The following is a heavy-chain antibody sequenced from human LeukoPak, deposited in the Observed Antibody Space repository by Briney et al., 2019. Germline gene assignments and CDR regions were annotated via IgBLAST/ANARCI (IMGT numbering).Heavy chain of an antibody. J-gene: IGHJ4*02. V-gene: IGHV4-30-4*08. D-gene: IGHD2-21*01. CDR3: AREWDCGGDCYSFDY. CDR2: IYYSGST. CDR1: SGSISSGDYY. Sequence: PSETLSLTCTVSSGSISSGDYYWSWIRQPPGKGLEWIGYIYYSGSTYYNPSLKSLVTISVDTSKNQFSLKLSSVTAADTAVYYSAREWDCGGDCYSFDYWGQGTLVTVSS.